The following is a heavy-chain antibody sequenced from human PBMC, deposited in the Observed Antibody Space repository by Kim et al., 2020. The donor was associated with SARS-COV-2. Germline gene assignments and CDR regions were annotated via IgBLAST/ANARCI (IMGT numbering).Heavy chain of an antibody. V-gene: IGHV3-23*01. Sequence: GGSLRLSCAASGFTFRSYAMAWVRQAPGKGLEWVSTVNPDGSATHYADSVKGRFTISRDMSKNTVSLQMDSLRAEYTAVYYCAKDVAGSICGCDCYYDG. CDR1: GFTFRSYA. CDR2: VNPDGSAT. CDR3: AKDVAGSICGCDCYYDG. D-gene: IGHD2-21*01. J-gene: IGHJ6*01.